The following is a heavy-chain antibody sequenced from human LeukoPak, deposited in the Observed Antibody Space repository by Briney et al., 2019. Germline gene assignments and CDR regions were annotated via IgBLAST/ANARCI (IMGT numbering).Heavy chain of an antibody. CDR2: ISYDGSNK. D-gene: IGHD1-26*01. Sequence: PGRSLRLSCAATGFTFRTHFMHWVRQAPGKGLEWVAVISYDGSNKYYADSVKGRLTISRDNSKNTLYLQMNSLRAEDTAVYYCAKGLTAYSGSYSSGGPDAFDIWGQGTMVTVSS. J-gene: IGHJ3*02. CDR3: AKGLTAYSGSYSSGGPDAFDI. CDR1: GFTFRTHF. V-gene: IGHV3-30-3*01.